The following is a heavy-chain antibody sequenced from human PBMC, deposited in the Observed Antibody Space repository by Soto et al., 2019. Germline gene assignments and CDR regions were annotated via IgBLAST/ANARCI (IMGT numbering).Heavy chain of an antibody. CDR3: AREDDYGYRYINYGLDV. J-gene: IGHJ6*02. D-gene: IGHD4-17*01. CDR2: ISFDGTKK. V-gene: IGHV3-30-3*01. CDR1: GFTFNIYA. Sequence: GGSLRLSCAASGFTFNIYALHWVRQAPGKGLEWVAVISFDGTKKYYSDSVKGRFTISRDNLKNTLYLKMNNLRVEDAALYFCAREDDYGYRYINYGLDVWGQGTTVTVSS.